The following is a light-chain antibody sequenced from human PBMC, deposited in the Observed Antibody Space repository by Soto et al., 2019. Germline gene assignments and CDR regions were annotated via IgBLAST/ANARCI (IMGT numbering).Light chain of an antibody. J-gene: IGKJ1*01. CDR3: QQYNSYSST. CDR1: QGISSS. Sequence: AIRMTQSPSSLSASTGDTVTITCRASQGISSSLAWYQQKPGKAPKLLIYAASTLQSGVPSRFSGSGSGTDFTLTISCLQSEDFATYYCQQYNSYSSTFGQGTKVDIK. V-gene: IGKV1-8*01. CDR2: AAS.